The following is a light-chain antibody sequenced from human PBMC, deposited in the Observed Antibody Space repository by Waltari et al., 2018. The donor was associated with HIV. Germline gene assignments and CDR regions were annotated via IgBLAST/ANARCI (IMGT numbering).Light chain of an antibody. V-gene: IGLV1-44*01. J-gene: IGLJ3*02. CDR2: NND. Sequence: QSLLPQPPSASGTPGQRVTISCSGGSPNTGSNTVNWHQQLPGSAPRALIYNNDQRPSGVPDRFSGSKSGTSASLAISGLQSEDQGDYYCASWDDKLDGWVFGGGTRLTVL. CDR3: ASWDDKLDGWV. CDR1: SPNTGSNT.